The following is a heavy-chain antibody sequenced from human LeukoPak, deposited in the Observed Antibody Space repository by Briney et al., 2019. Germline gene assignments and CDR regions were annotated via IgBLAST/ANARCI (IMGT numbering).Heavy chain of an antibody. V-gene: IGHV4-59*01. D-gene: IGHD3-22*01. CDR3: ARGGEWRYYYDSSGYYPFDY. Sequence: PSETLSLTCTVSGGSISSYYWSWIRQPPGKGLEWVGYIYYSGSTNYNPSLKSRVTISVDTSKNQFSLKLSSVTAADTAVYYCARGGEWRYYYDSSGYYPFDYWGQGTLVTVSS. CDR2: IYYSGST. CDR1: GGSISSYY. J-gene: IGHJ4*02.